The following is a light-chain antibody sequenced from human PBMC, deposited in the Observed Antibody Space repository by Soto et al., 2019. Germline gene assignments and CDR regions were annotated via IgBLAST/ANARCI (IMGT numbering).Light chain of an antibody. V-gene: IGKV3-11*01. CDR1: QSVSTY. CDR3: QQRSNWPPFT. J-gene: IGKJ3*01. CDR2: GAS. Sequence: EIVLTQSPATLSLSPGERATLSCRASQSVSTYLAWYQQKPGQAPRLLIYGASNRATGTPARFSGSGSGTYFTLTISSLEPEDFAVYYCQQRSNWPPFTFGPGTKVDIK.